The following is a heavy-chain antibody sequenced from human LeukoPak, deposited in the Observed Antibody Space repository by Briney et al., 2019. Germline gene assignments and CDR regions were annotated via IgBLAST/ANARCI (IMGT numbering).Heavy chain of an antibody. CDR1: GGSFSGYY. Sequence: PSETLSLTCAVYGGSFSGYYWSWIRQPPGKGLEWIGEINHSGSTNYNPSLKSRVTISVDTSKNQFSLKLSSVTAADTAVYYCARQVHYYDSSGYYCAFDIWGQGTMVTVSS. D-gene: IGHD3-22*01. V-gene: IGHV4-34*01. CDR3: ARQVHYYDSSGYYCAFDI. CDR2: INHSGST. J-gene: IGHJ3*02.